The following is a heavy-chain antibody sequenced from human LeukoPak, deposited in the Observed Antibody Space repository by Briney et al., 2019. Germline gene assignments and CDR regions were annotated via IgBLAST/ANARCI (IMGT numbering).Heavy chain of an antibody. Sequence: ASVKVSCKASGYTFTSYAMHWVRQAPGQRLEWMGWINAGSGNTKYSQKFQGRVTITRDTSASTAYMELSSLRSEDTAVYYCARSSGYSYGYDYWGQGTLVTVSP. CDR1: GYTFTSYA. D-gene: IGHD5-18*01. V-gene: IGHV1-3*01. CDR3: ARSSGYSYGYDY. J-gene: IGHJ4*02. CDR2: INAGSGNT.